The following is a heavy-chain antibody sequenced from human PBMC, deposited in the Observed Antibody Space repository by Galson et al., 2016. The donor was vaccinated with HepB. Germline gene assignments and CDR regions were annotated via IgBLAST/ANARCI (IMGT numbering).Heavy chain of an antibody. CDR3: TRSPYAGSFSFDY. D-gene: IGHD1-26*01. J-gene: IGHJ4*02. CDR2: VDWDDNE. CDR1: GFSLSTNAMS. Sequence: PALVKPTQTLTLTCTFSGFSLSTNAMSVIWIRQPPGKALEWLALVDWDDNEYFNTSLETRLTISKDTSKNQVVLTMTNMSPVDTATYYCTRSPYAGSFSFDYWGQEILVTVSS. V-gene: IGHV2-70*01.